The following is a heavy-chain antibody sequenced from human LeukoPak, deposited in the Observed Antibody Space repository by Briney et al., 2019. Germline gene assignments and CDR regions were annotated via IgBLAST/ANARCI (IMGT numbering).Heavy chain of an antibody. D-gene: IGHD5-18*01. Sequence: GASVKVSCKASGYTFTSYDINWVRQATGQGLEWMGWMNPNSGNTGYAQKFQGRVTMTRNTSISTAYMELSSLRSEDTAVYCCARDVGYSYGYGFDYWGQGTLVTVSS. J-gene: IGHJ4*02. CDR1: GYTFTSYD. V-gene: IGHV1-8*01. CDR3: ARDVGYSYGYGFDY. CDR2: MNPNSGNT.